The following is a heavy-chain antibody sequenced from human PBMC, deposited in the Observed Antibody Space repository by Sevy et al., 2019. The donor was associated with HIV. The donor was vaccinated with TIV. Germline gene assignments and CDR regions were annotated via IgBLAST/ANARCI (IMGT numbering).Heavy chain of an antibody. D-gene: IGHD2-2*01. Sequence: GESLKISCAASGFTFSTYWMSWFRQAPGKGLEWVANINEDGTEKFYVDSVKGRFTMCRDNAKNSLYLQMNSLRAEDAAVYYCARDNATVSRRGLRYYYYGTDVWGQGTTVTVSS. J-gene: IGHJ6*02. CDR3: ARDNATVSRRGLRYYYYGTDV. V-gene: IGHV3-7*01. CDR1: GFTFSTYW. CDR2: INEDGTEK.